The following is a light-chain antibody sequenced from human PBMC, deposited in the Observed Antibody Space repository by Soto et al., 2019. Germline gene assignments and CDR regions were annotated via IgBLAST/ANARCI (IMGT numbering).Light chain of an antibody. V-gene: IGLV2-8*01. CDR3: KSYAGSNTYV. Sequence: QSVLTQPPSASGSPGQTVTISCTGTKNDIGVYDFVSWYQHHPGKAPRLIIYEVVQRPSGVPDRFSGSKSGNTASLTVSGLQAADEDGYLCKSYAGSNTYVFGSGTKATV. CDR2: EVV. CDR1: KNDIGVYDF. J-gene: IGLJ1*01.